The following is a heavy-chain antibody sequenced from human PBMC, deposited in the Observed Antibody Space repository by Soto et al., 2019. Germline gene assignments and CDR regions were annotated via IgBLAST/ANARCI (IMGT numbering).Heavy chain of an antibody. D-gene: IGHD3-10*01. CDR1: GFTFSGSA. J-gene: IGHJ6*02. V-gene: IGHV3-73*01. CDR2: IRSKANSYAT. Sequence: GSLRLSCAASGFTFSGSAMHWVRQASGKGLEWVGRIRSKANSYATAYAASVKGRFTISRDDSKNTAYLQMNSLKTEDTAVYYCTTYYGSGSYKYYGMDVWGQGTTVTVSS. CDR3: TTYYGSGSYKYYGMDV.